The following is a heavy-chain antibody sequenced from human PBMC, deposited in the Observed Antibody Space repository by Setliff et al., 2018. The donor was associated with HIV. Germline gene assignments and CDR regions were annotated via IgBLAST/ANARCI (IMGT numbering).Heavy chain of an antibody. CDR2: IHSDGSST. CDR1: GFSFGEYT. J-gene: IGHJ4*02. D-gene: IGHD3-22*01. CDR3: SRDPEGYYDSSGYDY. V-gene: IGHV3-74*01. Sequence: GGSLRLSCAASGFSFGEYTMHWVRQAPGKGLVWVSRIHSDGSSTSYADSVKGRFTISRDNAKNTLYLQMNSLRAEDTAVYYCSRDPEGYYDSSGYDYWGQGTLVTVSS.